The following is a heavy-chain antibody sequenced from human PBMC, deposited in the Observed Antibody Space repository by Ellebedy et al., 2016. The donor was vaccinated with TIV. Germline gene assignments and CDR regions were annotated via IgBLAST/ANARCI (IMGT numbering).Heavy chain of an antibody. V-gene: IGHV3-23*01. Sequence: GESLKISCAASGFTFSSYAMTWVRQAPGKGLEWVSGISGSGGSTYYADSVKGRFTNSRDNSKNTLYLQMNSLRAEDTAVYYCAKAHYRLGWYSGNDPWGQGTLVTVSS. CDR2: ISGSGGST. CDR1: GFTFSSYA. J-gene: IGHJ5*02. CDR3: AKAHYRLGWYSGNDP. D-gene: IGHD6-19*01.